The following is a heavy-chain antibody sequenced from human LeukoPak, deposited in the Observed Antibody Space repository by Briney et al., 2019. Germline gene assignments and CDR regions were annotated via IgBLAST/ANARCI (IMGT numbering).Heavy chain of an antibody. Sequence: PGESLRLSCAASGFTFGSFWMTWVRQASGKGLEWVASIKQDGSETYYVDSVKGRFTISRDNAKNSLYLQMSSLRAEDTAVYYCARDQVLVREDFDYWGQGTLVTVSS. CDR3: ARDQVLVREDFDY. V-gene: IGHV3-7*01. CDR2: IKQDGSET. D-gene: IGHD6-13*01. CDR1: GFTFGSFW. J-gene: IGHJ4*02.